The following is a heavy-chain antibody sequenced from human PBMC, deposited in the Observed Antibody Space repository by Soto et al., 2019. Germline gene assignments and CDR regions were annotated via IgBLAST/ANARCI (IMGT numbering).Heavy chain of an antibody. J-gene: IGHJ4*02. V-gene: IGHV3-23*01. D-gene: IGHD6-19*01. Sequence: EVQLLESGGGLLQPGESLRLSCTASGFTFSSYAMSWVRQAPGKGLEWVSSISGSGGNTYSADSVKGRFTVSRENSQNTLYLQMNSLRAENTAIYYCAEGSIPVAYVSYVDYWGQGTLVTVSS. CDR3: AEGSIPVAYVSYVDY. CDR2: ISGSGGNT. CDR1: GFTFSSYA.